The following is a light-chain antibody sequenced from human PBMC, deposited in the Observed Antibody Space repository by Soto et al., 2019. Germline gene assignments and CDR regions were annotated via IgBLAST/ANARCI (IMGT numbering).Light chain of an antibody. Sequence: EIVMTQSPATLSVSPGERATLSCRASQSVGSNFAWYQQKPGQAPRLLIYGASTRATAIPARFSGTGSGTEFTLIISSLQSEDFAVYYCQQYHIWPPYTFRQGTKLEIQ. CDR2: GAS. CDR3: QQYHIWPPYT. CDR1: QSVGSN. J-gene: IGKJ2*01. V-gene: IGKV3-15*01.